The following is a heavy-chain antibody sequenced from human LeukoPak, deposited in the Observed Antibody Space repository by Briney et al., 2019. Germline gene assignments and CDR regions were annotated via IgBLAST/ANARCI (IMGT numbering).Heavy chain of an antibody. CDR2: ISYDGSNK. J-gene: IGHJ4*02. V-gene: IGHV3-30-3*01. CDR1: GFTFSSYA. CDR3: ARAGYSSGWYEDS. Sequence: GRSLRLSCAASGFTFSSYAMHWVRQAPGKGLEWVTVISYDGSNKYYADSVKGRFTISRDNSKNTLYLQMNSLSAEDTAVYYCARAGYSSGWYEDSWGQGTLVTVSS. D-gene: IGHD6-19*01.